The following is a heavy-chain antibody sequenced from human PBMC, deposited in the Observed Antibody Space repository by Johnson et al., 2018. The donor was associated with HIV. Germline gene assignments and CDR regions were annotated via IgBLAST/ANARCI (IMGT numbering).Heavy chain of an antibody. D-gene: IGHD5-24*01. CDR2: ISWNSGSI. CDR3: ARWVTTPTRRAFDI. Sequence: EVQLVESGGGVVRPGGSLRLSCAASGFTFDDHAMHWVRQAPGKGLEWVSGISWNSGSIGYADSVKGRFTISRDNAENSLHLHMNSLRAEDTAVYYCARWVTTPTRRAFDIWGQGTMVTVSS. V-gene: IGHV3-9*01. J-gene: IGHJ3*02. CDR1: GFTFDDHA.